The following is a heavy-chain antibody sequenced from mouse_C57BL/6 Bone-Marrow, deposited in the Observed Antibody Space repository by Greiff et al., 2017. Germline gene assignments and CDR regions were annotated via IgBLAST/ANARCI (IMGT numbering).Heavy chain of an antibody. CDR1: GYSITSGYY. Sequence: EVKLQESGPGLVKPSQSLSLTCSVTGYSITSGYYWNWIRQFPGNKLEWMGYISYDGSNNYNPSLKNRISITRDTSKNQFFLKLNSVTTEDTATYYCEKITTDWYFDVWGTGTTVTVSS. D-gene: IGHD1-1*01. CDR2: ISYDGSN. CDR3: EKITTDWYFDV. J-gene: IGHJ1*03. V-gene: IGHV3-6*01.